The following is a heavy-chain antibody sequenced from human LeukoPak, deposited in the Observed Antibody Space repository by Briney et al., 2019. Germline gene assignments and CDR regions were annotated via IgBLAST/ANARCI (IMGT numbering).Heavy chain of an antibody. CDR1: GFTFSGYG. CDR3: AKDFRVAEELWFGELWNAFDI. CDR2: ISSDGSNR. V-gene: IGHV3-30*18. Sequence: HAGRSLRLSCAASGFTFSGYGMHWVRQAPDKGLEWVALISSDGSNRIYADSVKGRFSISRDNSKNTLYLQVNSLRIEDTAVYYCAKDFRVAEELWFGELWNAFDIWGQGIRVAVSS. J-gene: IGHJ3*02. D-gene: IGHD3-10*01.